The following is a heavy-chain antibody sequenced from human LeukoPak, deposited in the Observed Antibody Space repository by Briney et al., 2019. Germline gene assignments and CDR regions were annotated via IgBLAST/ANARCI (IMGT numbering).Heavy chain of an antibody. CDR1: GGSVSSGSYY. CDR2: IYYSGST. J-gene: IGHJ5*02. D-gene: IGHD2-2*01. V-gene: IGHV4-61*01. Sequence: SETLSLICTVSGGSVSSGSYYWSWIRQPPGKGLEWIGYIYYSGSTNYNPSLKSRVTISVDTSKNQFSLKLSSVTAADTAVYYCAREWNDCSSTSCFNWFDPWGQGTLVTVSS. CDR3: AREWNDCSSTSCFNWFDP.